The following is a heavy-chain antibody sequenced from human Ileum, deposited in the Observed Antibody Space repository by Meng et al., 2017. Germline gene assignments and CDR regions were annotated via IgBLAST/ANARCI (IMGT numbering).Heavy chain of an antibody. J-gene: IGHJ4*02. CDR2: INHSGST. CDR1: GGSFSGNY. V-gene: IGHV4-34*01. D-gene: IGHD3-16*01. CDR3: ARDGGRYGPDFDY. Sequence: QGALQQWRSGLLTASETLSLTCAVTGGSFSGNYWSWIRQPPGKGLEWIGEINHSGSTNYNPSLKSRVTISVDTSKNQFSLKLSSVTAADTAVYYCARDGGRYGPDFDYWGQGTLVTVSS.